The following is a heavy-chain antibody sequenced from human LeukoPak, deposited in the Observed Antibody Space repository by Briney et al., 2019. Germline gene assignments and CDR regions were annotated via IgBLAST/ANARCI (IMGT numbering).Heavy chain of an antibody. CDR1: GGTFSSYA. V-gene: IGHV1-69*13. CDR3: ARHKGYCSGGSCYSPYNWFDP. J-gene: IGHJ5*02. CDR2: IIPIFGTA. D-gene: IGHD2-15*01. Sequence: SVKVSCKASGGTFSSYAISWVRQAPGQGLEWTGGIIPIFGTANYAQKFQGRVTITADESTSTAYMELSSLRSEDTAVYYCARHKGYCSGGSCYSPYNWFDPWGQGTLVTVSS.